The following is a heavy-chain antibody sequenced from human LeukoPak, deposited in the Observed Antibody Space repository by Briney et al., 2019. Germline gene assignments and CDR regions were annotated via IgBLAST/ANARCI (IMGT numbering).Heavy chain of an antibody. J-gene: IGHJ6*03. CDR2: IIPIFGTA. V-gene: IGHV1-69*13. CDR3: ARGTGLELRNPYYYYYMDV. D-gene: IGHD1-7*01. Sequence: ASVKVSCKASGSTFSSYAISWVRQAPGQGLEWMGGIIPIFGTANYAQKFQGRVTITADESTSTAYMELSSLRSEDTAVYYCARGTGLELRNPYYYYYMDVWGKGTTVTVSS. CDR1: GSTFSSYA.